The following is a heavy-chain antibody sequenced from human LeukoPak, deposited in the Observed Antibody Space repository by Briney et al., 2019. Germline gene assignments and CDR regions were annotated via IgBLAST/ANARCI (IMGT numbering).Heavy chain of an antibody. J-gene: IGHJ4*02. CDR2: VFDSGGT. CDR1: GGSISNYW. V-gene: IGHV4-59*01. Sequence: SETLSLTCTVSGGSISNYWWSWIRQPPGKGLEWIGYVFDSGGTNYNPSLKSRVTISVDTSKKQFSLKLSSVTAADTAVYYCARGYSSSWNYFDYWGRGALVTISS. CDR3: ARGYSSSWNYFDY. D-gene: IGHD6-13*01.